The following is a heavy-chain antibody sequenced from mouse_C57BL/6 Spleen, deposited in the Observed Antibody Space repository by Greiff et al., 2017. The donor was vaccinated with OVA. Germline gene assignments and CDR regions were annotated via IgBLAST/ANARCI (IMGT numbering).Heavy chain of an antibody. CDR3: ARQRGDAMDY. CDR1: GFSLTSYG. V-gene: IGHV2-6-1*01. CDR2: IWSDGRT. Sequence: VKLVESGPGLVAPSQSLSITCTVSGFSLTSYGVHWVRQPPGKGLEWLVVIWSDGRTTYNSALRARLSISKDNSKAQVFLKMNSLQTDDTAMYYCARQRGDAMDYWGQGTSVTVSS. J-gene: IGHJ4*01.